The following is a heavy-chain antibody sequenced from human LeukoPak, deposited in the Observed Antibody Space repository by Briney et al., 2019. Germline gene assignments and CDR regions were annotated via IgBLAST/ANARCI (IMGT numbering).Heavy chain of an antibody. CDR1: GYTFTKYG. CDR3: GRDGGWEVLVFAFDI. CDR2: ISAYNGNT. V-gene: IGHV1-18*01. Sequence: GASVKVSCKASGYTFTKYGISWVRQAPGQRLEWMGWISAYNGNTNYAQKLQGRVTMTTDKSTSTAYMELRSLRSADTAVYYCGRDGGWEVLVFAFDIWGQGTMVTVSS. J-gene: IGHJ3*02. D-gene: IGHD1-26*01.